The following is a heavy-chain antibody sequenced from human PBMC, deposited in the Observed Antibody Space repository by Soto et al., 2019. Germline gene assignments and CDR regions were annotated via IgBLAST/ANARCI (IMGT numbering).Heavy chain of an antibody. CDR3: ARGAELPYSSSWYDY. Sequence: SETLSLTCAVSGGSISSGGYSWSWIRQPPGKGLEWIGYIYHSGSTYYNPSLKSRVTISVDRSKNQFSLKLSSVTAADTAVYYCARGAELPYSSSWYDYWGQGTLVTVSS. J-gene: IGHJ4*02. CDR2: IYHSGST. CDR1: GGSISSGGYS. V-gene: IGHV4-30-2*01. D-gene: IGHD6-13*01.